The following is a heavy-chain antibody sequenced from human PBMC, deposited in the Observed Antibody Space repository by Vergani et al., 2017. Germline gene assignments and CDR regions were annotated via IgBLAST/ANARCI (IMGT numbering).Heavy chain of an antibody. CDR2: ISSSSSYI. V-gene: IGHV3-21*01. Sequence: EVQLVESGGGLVKPGGSLRLSCAASGFTFSSYSMNWVRQAPGKGLEWVSSISSSSSYIYYADSVKGRFTISRDKAKNSLYLQMNSLRAEATAVYYCARDTRGLVPAACDYWGQGTLVTVSS. CDR3: ARDTRGLVPAACDY. CDR1: GFTFSSYS. D-gene: IGHD2-2*01. J-gene: IGHJ4*02.